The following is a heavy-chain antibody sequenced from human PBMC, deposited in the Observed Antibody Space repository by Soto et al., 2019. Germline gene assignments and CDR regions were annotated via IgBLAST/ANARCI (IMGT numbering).Heavy chain of an antibody. J-gene: IGHJ6*02. CDR2: ISYDGDNK. D-gene: IGHD1-1*01. CDR3: ARGTTTPAFSAMDV. CDR1: GFTFSYHA. V-gene: IGHV3-30-3*01. Sequence: QVQLVESGGGVVQPGRSLRLSCAASGFTFSYHALNWVRQAPGKGLEWVAVISYDGDNKYIAESVKGRFTISRDNSKNTVSLQMNSLRAEVTAMYFCARGTTTPAFSAMDVWGQGTTVTVSS.